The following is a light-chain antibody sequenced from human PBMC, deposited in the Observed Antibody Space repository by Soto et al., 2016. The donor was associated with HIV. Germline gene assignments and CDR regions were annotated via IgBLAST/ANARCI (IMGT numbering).Light chain of an antibody. J-gene: IGLJ1*01. V-gene: IGLV3-21*01. Sequence: QVLSQPPSVSVAPGKTARITCGGNKIGSKSVHWYQQKPGQAPVVVVYDDSDRPSGIPERFSGSKSGNTATLTISRVEAGDEADYHCQAWDTSTAVFGTGTKVTVL. CDR2: DDS. CDR3: QAWDTSTAV. CDR1: KIGSKS.